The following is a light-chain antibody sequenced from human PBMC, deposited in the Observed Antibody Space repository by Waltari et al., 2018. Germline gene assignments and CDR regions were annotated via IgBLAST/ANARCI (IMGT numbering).Light chain of an antibody. J-gene: IGKJ2*01. CDR3: QQSHSFPYT. Sequence: DNQMTQSPPSLSASVGDRVTITCRASHSVSPSLNWYQQKPGKAPKLLIYATAILQSWGPSRFSGSGSGTDFPLTISSLQPEDFATYYWQQSHSFPYTFGQGTKLDIK. CDR1: HSVSPS. V-gene: IGKV1-39*01. CDR2: ATA.